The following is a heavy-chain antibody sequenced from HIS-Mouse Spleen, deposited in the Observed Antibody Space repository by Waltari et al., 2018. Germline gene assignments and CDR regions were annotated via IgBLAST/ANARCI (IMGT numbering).Heavy chain of an antibody. CDR1: GGSISSSSYH. CDR3: ARSPYYDFWSGYSDNWFDP. V-gene: IGHV4-39*07. D-gene: IGHD3-3*01. Sequence: QLQLQESGPGLVKPSETLSPTCTVSGGSISSSSYHLGWIRQPPGKGLEWIGSIYYSGSTYYNPSLKSRVTISVDTSKNQFSLKLSSVTAADTAVYYCARSPYYDFWSGYSDNWFDPWGQGTLVTVSS. CDR2: IYYSGST. J-gene: IGHJ5*02.